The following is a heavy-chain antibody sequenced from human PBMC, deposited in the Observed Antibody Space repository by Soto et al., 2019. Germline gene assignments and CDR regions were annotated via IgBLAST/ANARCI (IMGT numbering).Heavy chain of an antibody. CDR2: IWYDGSNK. D-gene: IGHD3-22*01. J-gene: IGHJ6*02. Sequence: PGGSLRLSCAASGFTFSSYGMHWARQAPGKGLEWVAVIWYDGSNKYYADSVKGRFTISRDNSKNTLYLQMNSLRAEDTAVYYCARDRVTITMIVVGIYYYGMDVWGQGTTVTVSS. CDR3: ARDRVTITMIVVGIYYYGMDV. V-gene: IGHV3-33*01. CDR1: GFTFSSYG.